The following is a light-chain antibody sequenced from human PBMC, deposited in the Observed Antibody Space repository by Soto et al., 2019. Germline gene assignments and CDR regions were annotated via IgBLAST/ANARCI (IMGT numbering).Light chain of an antibody. CDR3: QQYGSSSWT. V-gene: IGKV3-20*01. CDR1: QSVSSSY. CDR2: GAS. J-gene: IGKJ1*01. Sequence: EIVLTQSPGTLSLSPGERATLSCRASQSVSSSYVAWYQQKPGQAPRLLIYGASSTATGIPDRFSGSGSGTDFTLTISRLEPEDFAVYYCQQYGSSSWTFGQGTKVEIK.